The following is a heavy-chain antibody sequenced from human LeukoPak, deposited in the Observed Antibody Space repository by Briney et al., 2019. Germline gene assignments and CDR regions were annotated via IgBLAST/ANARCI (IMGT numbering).Heavy chain of an antibody. Sequence: MSSETLSLTCAVYGGSFSGYYWSWIRQPPGKGLEWIGEINHSGSTNYNPSLKSRVTISVDTSKSQVSLKLSSVTAADTAVYYCARGRPLVIDYWGQGTLVTVSS. CDR1: GGSFSGYY. CDR2: INHSGST. V-gene: IGHV4-34*01. D-gene: IGHD3-22*01. CDR3: ARGRPLVIDY. J-gene: IGHJ4*02.